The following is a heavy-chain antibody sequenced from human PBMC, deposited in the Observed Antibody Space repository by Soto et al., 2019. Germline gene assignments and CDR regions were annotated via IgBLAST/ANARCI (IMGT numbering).Heavy chain of an antibody. Sequence: GGSLRLSCAASGFTFSSYAMSWVRQAPGKGLEWVSAISGSGGSTYYADSVKGRFTISRDNSKNTLYLQMNSLRAEDTAVYYCAKSKSYSGRGNYFDYWGQGTMVTVSS. CDR3: AKSKSYSGRGNYFDY. J-gene: IGHJ4*02. CDR1: GFTFSSYA. V-gene: IGHV3-23*01. D-gene: IGHD5-12*01. CDR2: ISGSGGST.